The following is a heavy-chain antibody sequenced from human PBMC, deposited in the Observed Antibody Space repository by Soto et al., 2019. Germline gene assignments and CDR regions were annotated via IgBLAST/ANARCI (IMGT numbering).Heavy chain of an antibody. CDR2: IVYSGST. CDR3: RRDDYNNNWPPAY. J-gene: IGHJ4*02. CDR1: GYSISSGYF. Sequence: SETPSLTCRVSGYSISSGYFWAWILRLPEKGLEWIGNIVYSGSTHYNPSLKSRVTISLDTSKNQFSLNLASVTAADTAIYYCRRDDYNNNWPPAYWGPGTLATVS. V-gene: IGHV4-38-2*02. D-gene: IGHD4-4*01.